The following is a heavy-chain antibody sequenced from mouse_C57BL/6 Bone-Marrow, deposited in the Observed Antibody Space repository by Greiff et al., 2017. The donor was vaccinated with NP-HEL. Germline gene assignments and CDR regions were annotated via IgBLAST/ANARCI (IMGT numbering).Heavy chain of an antibody. CDR2: IYPGDGDT. D-gene: IGHD2-5*01. CDR1: GYAFSSSW. V-gene: IGHV1-82*01. Sequence: QVQLQQSGPELVKPGASVKISCKASGYAFSSSWMNWVKQRPGKGLEWIGRIYPGDGDTNYNGQFKGKATLTAAKSSSTAYMQLSSLTSEDSAVYFCAGGDYSNTGFAYWGQGTLVTVSA. J-gene: IGHJ3*01. CDR3: AGGDYSNTGFAY.